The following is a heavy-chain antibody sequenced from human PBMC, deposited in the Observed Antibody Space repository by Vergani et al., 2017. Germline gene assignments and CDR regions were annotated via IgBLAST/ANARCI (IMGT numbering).Heavy chain of an antibody. J-gene: IGHJ3*02. V-gene: IGHV3-53*01. CDR2: IYSGGST. CDR3: AKSITIFGVVIIRTGAFDI. CDR1: GFTVSSNY. D-gene: IGHD3-3*01. Sequence: EVQLVESGGGLIQPGGSLRLSCAASGFTVSSNYMSWVRQAPGKGLEWGSVIYSGGSTYYADSVKGRFTISRDNSKNTLYLQMNSLRAEDTAVYYCAKSITIFGVVIIRTGAFDIWGQGTMVTVSS.